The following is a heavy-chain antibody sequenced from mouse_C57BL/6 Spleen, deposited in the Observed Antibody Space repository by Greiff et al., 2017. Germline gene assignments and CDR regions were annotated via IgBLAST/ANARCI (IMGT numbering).Heavy chain of an antibody. D-gene: IGHD2-5*01. CDR1: GFTFSSYA. CDR2: ISDGGSYT. V-gene: IGHV5-4*01. Sequence: EVLLVESGGGLVKPGGSLKLSCAASGFTFSSYAMSWVRQTPEKRLEWVATISDGGSYTYYPDNVKGRFTISRDNAKNNLYLQMSHLKSEGTAMYYCARYERYRNYADYYAMECWGKGTSVTVSS. J-gene: IGHJ4*01. CDR3: ARYERYRNYADYYAMEC.